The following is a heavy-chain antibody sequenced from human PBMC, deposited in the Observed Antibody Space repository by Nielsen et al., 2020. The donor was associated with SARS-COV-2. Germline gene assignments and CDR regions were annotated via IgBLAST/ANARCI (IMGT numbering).Heavy chain of an antibody. J-gene: IGHJ5*02. Sequence: GGSLRLSCAASGFTFDDYGMSWVRQAPGKGLEWVSGINWNGGSTGYADSVKGRFTISRDNAKNSLYLQMNSLRAEDTAVYYCARDVMTTVTTGWFDLWGQGTLVTVSS. CDR1: GFTFDDYG. D-gene: IGHD4-17*01. CDR3: ARDVMTTVTTGWFDL. CDR2: INWNGGST. V-gene: IGHV3-20*04.